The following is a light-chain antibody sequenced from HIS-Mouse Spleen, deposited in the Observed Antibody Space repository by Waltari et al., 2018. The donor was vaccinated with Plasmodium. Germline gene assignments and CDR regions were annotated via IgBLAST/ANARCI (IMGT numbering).Light chain of an antibody. V-gene: IGLV3-1*01. CDR2: QDS. Sequence: SYELTQPPSVFVSPGQTASITCSGDKLGYKYACWYQQKPGQSPVLVIYQDSKRPSGIPERFSGSNAGNTATLTISGTQAMDEADYYCYSTDSSGNHRVFGGGTKLTVL. CDR1: KLGYKY. J-gene: IGLJ3*02. CDR3: YSTDSSGNHRV.